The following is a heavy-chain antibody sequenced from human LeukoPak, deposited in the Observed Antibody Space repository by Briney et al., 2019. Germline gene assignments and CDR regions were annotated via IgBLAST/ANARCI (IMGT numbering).Heavy chain of an antibody. J-gene: IGHJ4*02. CDR2: IYTSGST. CDR1: GGSISSYY. V-gene: IGHV4-4*09. CDR3: ARRTWGVYYFDY. Sequence: PSETLSLTCSVSGGSISSYYWSWIRQPPGKGLEWIGYIYTSGSTNYNPSLKSRVTISVDTSKNQFSLKLSSVTAADTAVYCCARRTWGVYYFDYWGQGTLVTVSS. D-gene: IGHD3-10*01.